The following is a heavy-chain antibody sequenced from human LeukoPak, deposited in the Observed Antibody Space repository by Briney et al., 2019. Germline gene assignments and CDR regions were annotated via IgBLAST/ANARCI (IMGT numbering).Heavy chain of an antibody. CDR2: IVVGSGNT. V-gene: IGHV1-58*02. CDR3: ATVTYYDYVWWSSDTFVY. J-gene: IGHJ4*02. CDR1: GFTFTSSA. Sequence: GASVKVSCKASGFTFTSSAMQWVRQARGQRLEWIGWIVVGSGNTNYAQKFQERVTITRDMSTSTAYMELSSLRSEDTAVYYCATVTYYDYVWWSSDTFVYWGQGTLVTVSS. D-gene: IGHD3-16*01.